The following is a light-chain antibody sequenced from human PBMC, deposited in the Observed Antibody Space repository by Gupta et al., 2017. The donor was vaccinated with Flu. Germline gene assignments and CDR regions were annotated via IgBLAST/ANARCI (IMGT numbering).Light chain of an antibody. CDR3: QQRSNWSLT. Sequence: EIVWTQSPATLSLSPGERATLSCRASQSVSSYLAWYQQKPGQAPRLLIYDASNRATGIPARFSGSGSGTDFTLTISSLEPEDFAVYYCQQRSNWSLTFGGGTKVEIK. V-gene: IGKV3-11*01. CDR2: DAS. CDR1: QSVSSY. J-gene: IGKJ4*01.